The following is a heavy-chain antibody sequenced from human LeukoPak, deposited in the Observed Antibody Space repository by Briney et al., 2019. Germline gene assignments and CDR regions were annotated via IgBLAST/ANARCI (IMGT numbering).Heavy chain of an antibody. Sequence: ASVKVSCKASGYTFTGYYMHWVRQAPGQGLEWMGRINPNSGGTNYAQKFQGRVTMTRDTSISTVYMELSRLRSDDTAVYYCARAYSSSPKAAGYYMDVWGKGTTVTVSS. J-gene: IGHJ6*03. V-gene: IGHV1-2*06. CDR2: INPNSGGT. CDR3: ARAYSSSPKAAGYYMDV. CDR1: GYTFTGYY. D-gene: IGHD6-13*01.